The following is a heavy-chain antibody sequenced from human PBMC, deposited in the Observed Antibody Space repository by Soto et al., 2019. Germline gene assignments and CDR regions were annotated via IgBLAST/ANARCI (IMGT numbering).Heavy chain of an antibody. CDR1: GFTFTDYW. V-gene: IGHV3-7*04. D-gene: IGHD1-26*01. CDR3: TRDLNHDSGP. J-gene: IGHJ5*02. Sequence: EVHLVESGGGLVQPGGSLRLSCAASGFTFTDYWMTWVRQAPGKGLEGVANMNPDGSEQYYLDSVKGRFTISRDNAKNSLYLQTNSLRGEETAVYYCTRDLNHDSGPWGQGTQVIVSS. CDR2: MNPDGSEQ.